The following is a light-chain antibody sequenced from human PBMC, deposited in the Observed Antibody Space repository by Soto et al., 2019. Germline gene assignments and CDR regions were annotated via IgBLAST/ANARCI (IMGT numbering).Light chain of an antibody. J-gene: IGLJ3*02. V-gene: IGLV2-23*02. CDR1: SSDVGSYSL. CDR2: EVS. CDR3: CAYAGIRV. Sequence: QSVLTQPASVSGSPGQSITISCTGTSSDVGSYSLVSWYQQHPGKAPKLMIYEVSKRPSGISNRFSGSKSGNTASLPISGIQAEDEADYYVCAYAGIRVFGGGTQLTVL.